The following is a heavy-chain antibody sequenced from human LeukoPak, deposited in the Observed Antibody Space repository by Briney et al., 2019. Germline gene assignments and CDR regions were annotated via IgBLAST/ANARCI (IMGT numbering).Heavy chain of an antibody. J-gene: IGHJ1*01. D-gene: IGHD6-13*01. Sequence: GGSLRLSCAASGFTFSSYAMHWVRQAPGKGLEWVAVISYDGSNKYYADSVKGRFTISRDNAKNSVYLQINSLRAEDTAVYYCARGSSTSTTTPFQHWGQGTLVTVSS. CDR2: ISYDGSNK. CDR1: GFTFSSYA. CDR3: ARGSSTSTTTPFQH. V-gene: IGHV3-30-3*01.